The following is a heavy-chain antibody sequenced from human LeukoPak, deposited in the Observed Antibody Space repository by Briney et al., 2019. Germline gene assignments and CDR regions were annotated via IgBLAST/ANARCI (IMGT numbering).Heavy chain of an antibody. V-gene: IGHV1-2*02. Sequence: ASVKVSCRASGYTFSDYYVFWLRQAPGQGPEWMGWVNPKSGGTQYVQKFRGRVTMTRDTSMSTAYMELSNLTSDDTAVYYCARNEERSILTGFDYWGQGTLVTVSS. CDR1: GYTFSDYY. D-gene: IGHD3-9*01. J-gene: IGHJ4*02. CDR2: VNPKSGGT. CDR3: ARNEERSILTGFDY.